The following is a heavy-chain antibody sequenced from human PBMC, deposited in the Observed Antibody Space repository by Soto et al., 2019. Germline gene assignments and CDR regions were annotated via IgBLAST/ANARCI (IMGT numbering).Heavy chain of an antibody. V-gene: IGHV3-21*01. J-gene: IGHJ1*01. CDR3: ARDYDILTGYFGGPEYFQH. CDR2: ISSSSSYI. CDR1: GFTFSSYS. D-gene: IGHD3-9*01. Sequence: GSLRLSCAASGFTFSSYSMNWVRQAPGKGLERVSSISSSSSYIYYADSVKGRFTISRDIPKNSLYLQMNSLRAEDTAVYYCARDYDILTGYFGGPEYFQHWGQGTLVTVSS.